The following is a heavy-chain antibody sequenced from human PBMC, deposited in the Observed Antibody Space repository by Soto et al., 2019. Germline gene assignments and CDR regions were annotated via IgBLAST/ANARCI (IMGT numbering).Heavy chain of an antibody. CDR3: ARHVDWTRCFDY. CDR2: IYPGDSDT. CDR1: GDRFTSTW. Sequence: GASLKISCKGSGDRFTSTWLGCPRQMPGKGLEWMGIIYPGDSDTRYSPSFQGQVTISADKSISTAYLQWSSLKASDTAMYYCARHVDWTRCFDYWGQGTL. D-gene: IGHD1-1*01. V-gene: IGHV5-51*01. J-gene: IGHJ4*02.